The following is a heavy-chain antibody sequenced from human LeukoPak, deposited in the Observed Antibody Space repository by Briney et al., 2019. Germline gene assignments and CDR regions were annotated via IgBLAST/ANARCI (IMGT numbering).Heavy chain of an antibody. CDR3: AKDHYGDYFSTGAFDI. V-gene: IGHV3-23*01. Sequence: GGTLRLSCAASGFSFSSHGMSWVRQAPGKGLEWVSGIIGGAGGTYYADSVKGRLTISRDNSKNTMYLQMNSLRAEDTAVYYCAKDHYGDYFSTGAFDIWGQGTTVIVSS. CDR2: IIGGAGGT. CDR1: GFSFSSHG. J-gene: IGHJ3*02. D-gene: IGHD4-17*01.